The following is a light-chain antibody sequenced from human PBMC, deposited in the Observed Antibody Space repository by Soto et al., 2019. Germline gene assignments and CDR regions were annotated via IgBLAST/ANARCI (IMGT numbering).Light chain of an antibody. Sequence: QSVLTQPASVSGSPGQSITMSCTGTSSDVGDYNYVSWYQHHPGKAPKLMIYDVSNRPSGVSYRFSGSKSGNTASLTISGLQAEDEADYYCSSYTSSSTPYVFGTGTKLTV. J-gene: IGLJ1*01. CDR1: SSDVGDYNY. CDR3: SSYTSSSTPYV. CDR2: DVS. V-gene: IGLV2-14*03.